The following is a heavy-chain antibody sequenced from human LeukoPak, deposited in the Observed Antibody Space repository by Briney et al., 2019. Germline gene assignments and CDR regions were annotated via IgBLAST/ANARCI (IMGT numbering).Heavy chain of an antibody. CDR3: ARGVSDGSYFAY. V-gene: IGHV4-34*01. D-gene: IGHD1-26*01. Sequence: PSETLSLTCAVYGGSFSGNDWHWIRQPPGKGLEWIGEINHSGRTNYNPSLKSRVTMSLDTSKNQFSLKLSSVTAADAAVYYCARGVSDGSYFAYWGQGTLVTVSS. CDR1: GGSFSGND. J-gene: IGHJ4*02. CDR2: INHSGRT.